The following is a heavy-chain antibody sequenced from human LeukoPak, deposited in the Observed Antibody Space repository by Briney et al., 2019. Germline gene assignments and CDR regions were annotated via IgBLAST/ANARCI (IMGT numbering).Heavy chain of an antibody. CDR2: ISSSGSTI. V-gene: IGHV3-48*03. CDR3: ARDKLMGDSYFVY. J-gene: IGHJ4*02. D-gene: IGHD2-21*02. CDR1: GFTFSSYE. Sequence: GGSLRLSCAASGFTFSSYEMNWVRQAPGKGLEWVSYISSSGSTIYYADSVKGRFTISRDNAKNSLYLQMNGLRAEDTAVYYCARDKLMGDSYFVYWGQGSLVTVSS.